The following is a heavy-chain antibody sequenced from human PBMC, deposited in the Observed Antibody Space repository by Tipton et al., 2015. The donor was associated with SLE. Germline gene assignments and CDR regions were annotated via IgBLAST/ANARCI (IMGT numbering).Heavy chain of an antibody. J-gene: IGHJ3*02. Sequence: SLRLSCAASGFTFSSYGMHWVRQAPGKGLEWVAVISYDGSNKYYADSVKGRFTISRDNSKNTLYLQMNSLRAEDTAVYYCAKDFGGSASTAFDIWGQGTMVTVSS. CDR2: ISYDGSNK. D-gene: IGHD2-15*01. V-gene: IGHV3-30*18. CDR1: GFTFSSYG. CDR3: AKDFGGSASTAFDI.